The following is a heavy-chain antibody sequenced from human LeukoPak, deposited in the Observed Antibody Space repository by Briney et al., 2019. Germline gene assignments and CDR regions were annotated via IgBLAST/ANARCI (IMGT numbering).Heavy chain of an antibody. V-gene: IGHV4-59*01. D-gene: IGHD2-8*01. CDR3: ARDFSGVIDY. Sequence: KPSETLSLTCTVSGGSISSYYWSWIRQPPGKGLEWIGYIYYSGSTNYNPSLKSRVTISVDTSKNQFSLKLSSVTAADTAVYYCARDFSGVIDYWGQGTLVTVSS. CDR2: IYYSGST. CDR1: GGSISSYY. J-gene: IGHJ4*02.